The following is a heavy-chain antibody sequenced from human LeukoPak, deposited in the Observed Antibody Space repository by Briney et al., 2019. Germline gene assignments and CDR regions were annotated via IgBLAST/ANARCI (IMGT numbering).Heavy chain of an antibody. Sequence: PGGSLSLSCAASGFTFSNYWMSWLRQAPGKGLEWVANIKEDGSEKYYVDSVKGRFTISRDNARNSLYLQMNRLRAEDTAVYYCASGRQLGYWGQGTLVTVSS. CDR1: GFTFSNYW. CDR2: IKEDGSEK. J-gene: IGHJ4*02. CDR3: ASGRQLGY. D-gene: IGHD6-13*01. V-gene: IGHV3-7*01.